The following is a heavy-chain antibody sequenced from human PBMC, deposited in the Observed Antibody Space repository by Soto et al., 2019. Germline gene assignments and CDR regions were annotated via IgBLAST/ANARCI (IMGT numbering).Heavy chain of an antibody. CDR2: IYYSGST. V-gene: IGHV4-59*12. D-gene: IGHD3-22*01. CDR3: AWGDYYDSSGSYYYYGMDV. CDR1: GGSMSSYC. Sequence: SETLSLTCIVSGGSMSSYCWSWIRKSPEKGLEWIGYIYYSGSTNYNPSLKSRVTISVDTSKNQFSLKLSSVTAADTAVYYCAWGDYYDSSGSYYYYGMDVWGQGTMVTVSS. J-gene: IGHJ6*02.